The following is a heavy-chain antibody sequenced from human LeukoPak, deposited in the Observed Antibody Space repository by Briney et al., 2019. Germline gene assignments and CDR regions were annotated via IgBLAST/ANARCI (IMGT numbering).Heavy chain of an antibody. CDR1: GGSISSYY. Sequence: SETLSLTCTVSGGSISSYYWSWIRQPPGKGLEWIGYIYYSESTNYNPSLKSRVTISVDTSKNQFSLKLSSVTAADTAVYYCARAPLGYCSGGSCYRYYYYYMDVWGKGTTVTVSS. CDR2: IYYSEST. CDR3: ARAPLGYCSGGSCYRYYYYYMDV. J-gene: IGHJ6*03. D-gene: IGHD2-15*01. V-gene: IGHV4-59*01.